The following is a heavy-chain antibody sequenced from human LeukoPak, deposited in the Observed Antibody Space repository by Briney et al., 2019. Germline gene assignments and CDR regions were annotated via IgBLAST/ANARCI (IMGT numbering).Heavy chain of an antibody. CDR1: GGSFSGYY. Sequence: SETLSLTCAVYGGSFSGYYWSWIRQPPGRTLEWIGYIYYSGSTNYNPSLESRVTISVDTSKNQFSLKVTSVTAADTAVYYCAGTNYDFLTGYSYWGQGTLVTVSS. D-gene: IGHD3-9*01. J-gene: IGHJ4*02. CDR2: IYYSGST. CDR3: AGTNYDFLTGYSY. V-gene: IGHV4-59*01.